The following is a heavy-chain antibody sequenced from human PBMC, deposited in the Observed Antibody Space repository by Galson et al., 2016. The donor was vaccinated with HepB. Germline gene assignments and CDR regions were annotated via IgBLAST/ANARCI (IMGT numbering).Heavy chain of an antibody. CDR1: GFSFSSYN. Sequence: SLRLSCAASGFSFSSYNMNWVRQTPGKGLEWVSHISGSSGTIYYADSVTGRFTISRDNAKNSLYLQMNGLRAEDTAVYYCTKDPQWTTSSRGAFDVWGQGTMLTVFS. CDR3: TKDPQWTTSSRGAFDV. V-gene: IGHV3-48*01. J-gene: IGHJ3*01. CDR2: ISGSSGTI. D-gene: IGHD6-6*01.